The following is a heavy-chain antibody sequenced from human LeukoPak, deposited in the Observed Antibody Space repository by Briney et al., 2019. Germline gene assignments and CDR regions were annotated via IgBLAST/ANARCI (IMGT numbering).Heavy chain of an antibody. D-gene: IGHD1-26*01. J-gene: IGHJ3*02. Sequence: SQTLSLTCTVSGGSISSGSYDWSWIRQPAGKGLEWIGRIYTSGSTNYNPSLKSRVTISVDTSKNKFSLKLRSVTAADTAVYYCARDLGAPYAFDIWGQGTMVTVSS. V-gene: IGHV4-61*02. CDR3: ARDLGAPYAFDI. CDR1: GGSISSGSYD. CDR2: IYTSGST.